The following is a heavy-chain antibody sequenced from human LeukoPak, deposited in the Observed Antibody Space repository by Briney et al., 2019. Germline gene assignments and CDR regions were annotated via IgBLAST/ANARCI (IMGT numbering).Heavy chain of an antibody. CDR1: RFTFSSYD. D-gene: IGHD3-3*01. CDR3: AKPPSEWARPLTADY. J-gene: IGHJ4*02. V-gene: IGHV3-23*01. CDR2: ISGSGGST. Sequence: AVYLSLYCAASRFTFSSYDMSWLRQAPGKGLEWFSAISGSGGSTYYADSGKGRFTISTDNSKNTLYLQMNSLRAKATYLYYCAKPPSEWARPLTADYWGQGTLVTVSS.